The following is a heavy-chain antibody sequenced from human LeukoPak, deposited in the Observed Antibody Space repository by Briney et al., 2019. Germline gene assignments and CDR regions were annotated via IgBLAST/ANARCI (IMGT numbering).Heavy chain of an antibody. Sequence: SETLSLTCTVSGGSISSSSYYWGWIRQPPGKGLEWIGSVYYTGACYYNPSLKSRVTISIDTSKNQFSLKLSSVTAADTAVYYCANYCSSSSCHIRRAFDIWGQGTMVTVSS. D-gene: IGHD2-2*02. CDR3: ANYCSSSSCHIRRAFDI. CDR1: GGSISSSSYY. V-gene: IGHV4-39*01. CDR2: VYYTGAC. J-gene: IGHJ3*02.